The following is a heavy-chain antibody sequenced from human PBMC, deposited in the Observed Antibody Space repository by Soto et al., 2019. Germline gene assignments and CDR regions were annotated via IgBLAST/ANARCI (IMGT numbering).Heavy chain of an antibody. J-gene: IGHJ6*02. CDR1: GGSISSYY. D-gene: IGHD3-10*02. V-gene: IGHV4-39*01. CDR2: IYYSGST. Sequence: SETLSLTCTVSGGSISSYYWGWIRQPPGKGLEWIGSIYYSGSTYYNPSLKSRVTISVDTSKNQFSLKLSSMTAADTAVYYCARVRRRLISMIREIAYDMDVWSQGTTVTGSS. CDR3: ARVRRRLISMIREIAYDMDV.